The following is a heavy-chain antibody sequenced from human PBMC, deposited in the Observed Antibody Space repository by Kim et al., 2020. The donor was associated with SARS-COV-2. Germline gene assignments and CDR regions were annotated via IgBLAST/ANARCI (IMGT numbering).Heavy chain of an antibody. V-gene: IGHV3-30*02. CDR3: AKDLGIAAAGTSDAFDI. D-gene: IGHD6-13*01. Sequence: VKGRFTISRDNSKNTLYLQMNSLRAEDTAVYYCAKDLGIAAAGTSDAFDIWGQGTMVTVSS. J-gene: IGHJ3*02.